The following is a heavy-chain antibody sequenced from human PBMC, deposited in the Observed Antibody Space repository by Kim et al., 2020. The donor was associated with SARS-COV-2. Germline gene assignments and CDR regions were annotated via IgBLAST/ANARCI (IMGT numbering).Heavy chain of an antibody. Sequence: GGSLRLSCVASGFTFGNSAMTWVRQAPGKGLEWVSHISSSGYSTYYADSVKGRFTISRDNSKNTLYLEMNNLRVEGTAVYYCGKRGIYGNDAFVIWGQGTWVTVS. J-gene: IGHJ3*02. CDR1: GFTFGNSA. CDR2: ISSSGYST. V-gene: IGHV3-23*01. CDR3: GKRGIYGNDAFVI. D-gene: IGHD3-16*01.